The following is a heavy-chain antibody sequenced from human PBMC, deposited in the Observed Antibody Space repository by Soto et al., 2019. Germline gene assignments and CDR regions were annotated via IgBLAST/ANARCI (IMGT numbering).Heavy chain of an antibody. Sequence: SETLSLTCAVSGSSVSSAYYWGWIRQPPGKGMEWIATIYHSGSTYYNPSLKSRVTISLDMSKNQFSLNVRSVTAADTAVYYCARGQLWKNYYYYGMDVWGQGTTVTVSS. CDR2: IYHSGST. J-gene: IGHJ6*02. V-gene: IGHV4-38-2*01. CDR1: GSSVSSAYY. D-gene: IGHD5-18*01. CDR3: ARGQLWKNYYYYGMDV.